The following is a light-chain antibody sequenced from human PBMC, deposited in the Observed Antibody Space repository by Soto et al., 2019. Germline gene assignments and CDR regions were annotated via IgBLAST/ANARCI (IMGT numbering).Light chain of an antibody. CDR1: QSVSSSY. CDR3: QQYGSSPPYT. J-gene: IGKJ2*01. V-gene: IGKV3-20*01. CDR2: GAS. Sequence: EIVLKQSPGTLSLSPGERATLSCRASQSVSSSYLAWYQQKPGQAPRLLIYGASSRATGIPDRFSGSGSGTDVTLTISRLEPEDFAVYYCQQYGSSPPYTFGQGTKLEIK.